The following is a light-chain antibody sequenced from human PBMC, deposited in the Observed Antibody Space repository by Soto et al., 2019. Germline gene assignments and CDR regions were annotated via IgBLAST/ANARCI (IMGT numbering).Light chain of an antibody. CDR1: QSVTYNY. V-gene: IGKV3-20*01. J-gene: IGKJ2*01. CDR2: DAS. Sequence: EIVLTQSPGTLSLSPGDRAVLSCRASQSVTYNYLAWYQQKLVQAPRLLIYDASSSATGVPDRFSASGSGTDFTLTISRLEPDDVAVYFYQQYFGSPYTFGQGTKVE. CDR3: QQYFGSPYT.